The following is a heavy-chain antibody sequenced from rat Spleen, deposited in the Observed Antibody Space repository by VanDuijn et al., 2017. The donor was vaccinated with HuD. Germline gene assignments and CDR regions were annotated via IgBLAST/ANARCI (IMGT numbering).Heavy chain of an antibody. CDR1: GFSLSNYG. CDR2: MSGGRST. Sequence: QVQLKESGPGLVQPSQTLSLTCTVSGFSLSNYGVIWIRQPPGKGLEWIAAMSGGRSTYYNSALESRLSISGDSSKSQIFLKMNSLQIEDTAMYFCARGPYYFDYWGQGVMVTVSS. V-gene: IGHV2S8*01. J-gene: IGHJ2*01. CDR3: ARGPYYFDY.